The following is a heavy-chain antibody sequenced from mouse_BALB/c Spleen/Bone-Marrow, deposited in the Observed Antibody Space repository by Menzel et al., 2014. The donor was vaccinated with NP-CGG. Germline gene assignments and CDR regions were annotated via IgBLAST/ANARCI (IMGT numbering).Heavy chain of an antibody. CDR2: INSDGGST. J-gene: IGHJ3*01. V-gene: IGHV5-2*03. CDR3: ARHGDYYGSSLFAY. D-gene: IGHD1-1*01. CDR1: EYEFPSHD. Sequence: EVKLEESGGGLVQPGESLKLSCESNEYEFPSHDMSWVRKTPEKRLELVAAINSDGGSTYYPDTMERQFIISRDNSKKTLYLQMSSLRSEDTAFYYCARHGDYYGSSLFAYWGQGTLVTVSA.